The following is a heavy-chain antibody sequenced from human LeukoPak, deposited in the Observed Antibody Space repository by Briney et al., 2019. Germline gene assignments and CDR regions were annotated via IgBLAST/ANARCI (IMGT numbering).Heavy chain of an antibody. CDR2: INHSGST. D-gene: IGHD6-6*01. CDR1: DGSFSGYY. J-gene: IGHJ4*02. Sequence: SETLSLTCAVYDGSFSGYYWSWIRQPPGKGLEWIGEINHSGSTNYKPSLKSRVTISVDTSKTQFSLKLTSVTAADTAVYYCASSVGVRAARKTYSFDYWGQGTLVTVSS. CDR3: ASSVGVRAARKTYSFDY. V-gene: IGHV4-34*01.